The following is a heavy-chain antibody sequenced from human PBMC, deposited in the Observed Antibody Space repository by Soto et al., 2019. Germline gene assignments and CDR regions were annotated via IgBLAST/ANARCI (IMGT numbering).Heavy chain of an antibody. V-gene: IGHV3-33*01. CDR2: IWYDGSNQ. CDR1: GFTFSTYG. D-gene: IGHD4-17*01. J-gene: IGHJ4*02. CDR3: ARGPRNYGDYYFDY. Sequence: GGSLRLSCAASGFTFSTYGTHWVRQAPGKGLEWVAVIWYDGSNQYYADSVKGRFTISRDNSKNTLYLQMNSLRAEDTAVYYCARGPRNYGDYYFDYWGQGTLVTVSS.